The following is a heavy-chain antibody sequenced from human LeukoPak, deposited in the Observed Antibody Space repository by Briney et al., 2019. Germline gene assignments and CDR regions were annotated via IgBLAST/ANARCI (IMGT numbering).Heavy chain of an antibody. V-gene: IGHV4-30-4*01. CDR3: AGTYGSGSYLYFDY. D-gene: IGHD3-10*01. CDR1: GGSIRSGDFY. J-gene: IGHJ4*02. Sequence: SQTLSLTCTVSGGSIRSGDFYWSWIRQPPGKGLEWIGYIYYSGSTNYNPSLKSRVTISIDTSKNQFSLKLSSVTAADTAVYYCAGTYGSGSYLYFDYWGQGTLVTVSS. CDR2: IYYSGST.